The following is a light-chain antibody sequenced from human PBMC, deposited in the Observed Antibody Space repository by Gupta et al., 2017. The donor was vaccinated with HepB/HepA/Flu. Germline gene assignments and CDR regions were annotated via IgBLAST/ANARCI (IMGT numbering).Light chain of an antibody. CDR3: QSYDSSLSGSWV. J-gene: IGLJ3*02. CDR2: GNT. CDR1: SSNIGAGYD. Sequence: QSALTQPPSVSGAPGQRVTISCTGSSSNIGAGYDVHWYQQLPGTAPKLLIYGNTNRPSGVPDRFSGSKSGTSASLAITGLQAEDESYYYCQSYDSSLSGSWVFGGGTKVTVL. V-gene: IGLV1-40*01.